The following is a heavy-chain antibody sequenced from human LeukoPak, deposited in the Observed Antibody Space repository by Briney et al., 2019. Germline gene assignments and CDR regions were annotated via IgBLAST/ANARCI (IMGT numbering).Heavy chain of an antibody. D-gene: IGHD3-22*01. J-gene: IGHJ5*02. CDR3: ARENYDSSGYNNWFDP. V-gene: IGHV4-59*01. CDR1: GGSISSYY. Sequence: SETLSLTCTVSGGSISSYYRNWIRQPPGKGLEWIGYIYYSGSTNYNPSLKSRVTISVDMSKNQFSLKLSSVTAADTAVYYCARENYDSSGYNNWFDPWGQGTLVTVSS. CDR2: IYYSGST.